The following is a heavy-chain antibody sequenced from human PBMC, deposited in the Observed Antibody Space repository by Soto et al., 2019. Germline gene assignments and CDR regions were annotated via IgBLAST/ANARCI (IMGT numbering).Heavy chain of an antibody. V-gene: IGHV4-31*03. CDR1: GGSISSGGYY. CDR3: ARGGYPKPYYFDY. D-gene: IGHD3-16*02. CDR2: IYYSGST. Sequence: SETLSLTCTVSGGSISSGGYYWSWIRQHPGKGLEWIGYIYYSGSTYYNPSLKSRVTISVDTSKNQFSLKLSSVTAADTAVYYCARGGYPKPYYFDYWGQGXLVTVSS. J-gene: IGHJ4*02.